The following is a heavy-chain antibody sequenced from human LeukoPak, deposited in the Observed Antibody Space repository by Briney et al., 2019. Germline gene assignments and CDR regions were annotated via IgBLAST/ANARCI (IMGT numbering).Heavy chain of an antibody. CDR2: INPDGRDT. D-gene: IGHD2-21*02. V-gene: IGHV3-7*01. CDR1: GSTFNRCW. Sequence: GGSLRLSCVVSGSTFNRCWMNWVRQAPGKGLEWVAHINPDGRDTYYVDSVKGRFTISRDNAENSMYLQMNSLRVEDTAVYYCTSWGDTTAEYFQRWGQGTLVTVSS. J-gene: IGHJ1*01. CDR3: TSWGDTTAEYFQR.